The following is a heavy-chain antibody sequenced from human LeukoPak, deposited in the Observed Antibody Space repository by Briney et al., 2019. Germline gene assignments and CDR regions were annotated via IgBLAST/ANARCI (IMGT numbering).Heavy chain of an antibody. J-gene: IGHJ4*02. Sequence: GESLKISCKGSGYSFTSYWTGWVRQMPGKGLEWMGIIYPGDSDTRYSPSFQGQVTISADKSISTAYLQWSSLKASDTAMYYCARPRYYDSSGYYYFDYWGQGTLVTVSS. CDR2: IYPGDSDT. CDR3: ARPRYYDSSGYYYFDY. D-gene: IGHD3-22*01. V-gene: IGHV5-51*01. CDR1: GYSFTSYW.